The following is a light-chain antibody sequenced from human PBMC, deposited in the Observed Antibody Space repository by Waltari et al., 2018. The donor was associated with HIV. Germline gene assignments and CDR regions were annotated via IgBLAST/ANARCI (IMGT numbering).Light chain of an antibody. V-gene: IGLV1-51*01. CDR2: DND. Sequence: QSVLTQPPSVSAAPGQTVAISCSVSSSNIGNDSVSWYQHVPGSAPKLLIYDNDKRPSGIPDRFSGSKSGTSATLDITGLQTGDGADYYCGTWDRSMDGGVFGGGTKLTVL. CDR1: SSNIGNDS. J-gene: IGLJ2*01. CDR3: GTWDRSMDGGV.